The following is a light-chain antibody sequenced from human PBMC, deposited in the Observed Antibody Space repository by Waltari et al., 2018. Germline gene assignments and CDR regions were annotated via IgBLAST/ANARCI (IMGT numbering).Light chain of an antibody. CDR2: AAY. J-gene: IGKJ3*01. CDR1: QVLNSW. Sequence: DIQMTQSPSSVSASVGDRVSITCRSSQVLNSWLAWYQQKPGKAPKLLISAAYRLQSGVPPRFSGAGSGRDFTLTISSLQPEDFATYYCQQADSFPFTFGPGTKVDIK. CDR3: QQADSFPFT. V-gene: IGKV1D-12*01.